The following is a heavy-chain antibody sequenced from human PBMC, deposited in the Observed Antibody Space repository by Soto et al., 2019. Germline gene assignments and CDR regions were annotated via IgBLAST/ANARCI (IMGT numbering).Heavy chain of an antibody. D-gene: IGHD2-21*02. V-gene: IGHV1-69*04. CDR1: GDTFSTYG. J-gene: IGHJ3*02. CDR3: ARGTDAVGSESAFDI. Sequence: QVHLVQSGAEVKKPGSSVKVSCQVSGDTFSTYGITWVRQAPGQGLEWMGRIIPILDIADYAPKFQGRVTITAARSTTTAYMEMNSLRSEDTAVYYCARGTDAVGSESAFDIWGQGTMVTVSS. CDR2: IIPILDIA.